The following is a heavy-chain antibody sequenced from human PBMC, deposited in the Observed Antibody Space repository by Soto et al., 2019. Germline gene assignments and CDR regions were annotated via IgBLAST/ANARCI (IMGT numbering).Heavy chain of an antibody. J-gene: IGHJ4*02. CDR1: GGSISSYY. V-gene: IGHV4-59*08. D-gene: IGHD3-9*01. CDR3: ARHPGYYDILTGYTTYYFDY. CDR2: IYYSGST. Sequence: PSETLSLTCTVSGGSISSYYWSWIRQPPGKGLEWIGYIYYSGSTNYNPSLKSRVTISVDTSKNQFSLKLSSVTAADTAVYYCARHPGYYDILTGYTTYYFDYCGQGILVTVPS.